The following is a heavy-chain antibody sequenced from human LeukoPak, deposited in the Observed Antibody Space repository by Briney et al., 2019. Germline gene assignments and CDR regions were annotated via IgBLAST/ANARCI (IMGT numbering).Heavy chain of an antibody. CDR2: ISSSGTTI. V-gene: IGHV3-48*03. Sequence: GGSLRLSCAASGFTFSSYEMNWVRQAPGKGLEWISYISSSGTTIYYADSVKGRFTISRDNSKNTLYLQMNSLRAEDTAVYYCAKSILGSGWFDPWGQGTLVTVSS. CDR1: GFTFSSYE. CDR3: AKSILGSGWFDP. D-gene: IGHD2-15*01. J-gene: IGHJ5*02.